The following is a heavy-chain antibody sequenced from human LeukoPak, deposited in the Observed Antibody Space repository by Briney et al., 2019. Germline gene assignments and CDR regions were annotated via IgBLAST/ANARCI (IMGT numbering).Heavy chain of an antibody. D-gene: IGHD3-22*01. V-gene: IGHV4-59*01. Sequence: SETLSLTCTVSGGSISSYYWSWIRQPPRKGLEWIGYIYYSGSTNYNPSLKSRVTISVDTSKNQFSLKLSSVTAADTAVYYCARFRNYYDSSGYPYYFGYWGQGTLVTVSS. J-gene: IGHJ4*02. CDR1: GGSISSYY. CDR2: IYYSGST. CDR3: ARFRNYYDSSGYPYYFGY.